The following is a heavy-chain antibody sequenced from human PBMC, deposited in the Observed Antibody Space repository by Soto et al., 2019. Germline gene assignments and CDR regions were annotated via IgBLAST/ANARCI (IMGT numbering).Heavy chain of an antibody. CDR1: GGSISSSSYY. CDR3: SRSPSYGAGYYYGMDV. CDR2: IYYSGST. Sequence: ETLSLTCTVSGGSISSSSYYWGWIRQPPGKGLEWIGSIYYSGSTYYNPSLKSRVTISVDTSKNQLSLKLSSLTAADTAVYSCSRSPSYGAGYYYGMDVWGQGTTVTVSS. J-gene: IGHJ6*02. V-gene: IGHV4-39*01. D-gene: IGHD4-17*01.